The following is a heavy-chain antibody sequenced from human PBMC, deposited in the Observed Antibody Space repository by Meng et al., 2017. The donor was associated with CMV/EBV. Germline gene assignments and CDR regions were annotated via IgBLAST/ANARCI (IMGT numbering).Heavy chain of an antibody. CDR1: GFTFSSYR. Sequence: GGSLRLSCAASGFTFSSYRMNWVRQAPGKGLEWLSYISSSSSSIYYADSVKGRFTISRDNAKNPLYLQMNSLRAEDTAVYYFASREYGSSYYFDYWGQGTLVTVSS. CDR3: ASREYGSSYYFDY. D-gene: IGHD6-6*01. J-gene: IGHJ4*02. V-gene: IGHV3-48*04. CDR2: ISSSSSSI.